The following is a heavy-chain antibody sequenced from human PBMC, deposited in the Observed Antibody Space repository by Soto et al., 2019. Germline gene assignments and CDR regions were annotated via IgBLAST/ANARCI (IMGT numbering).Heavy chain of an antibody. D-gene: IGHD3-3*01. J-gene: IGHJ3*02. CDR2: ISGSGGST. CDR1: GFTFGGFG. Sequence: GGSLRLSCAASGFTFGGFGMYWFRQAPGKGLEWVSAISGSGGSTYYADSVKGRFTISRDNSKNTLYLQMNSLRAEDTAVYYCAKGGWIFGVLDAFDIWGQGTMVTVSS. CDR3: AKGGWIFGVLDAFDI. V-gene: IGHV3-23*01.